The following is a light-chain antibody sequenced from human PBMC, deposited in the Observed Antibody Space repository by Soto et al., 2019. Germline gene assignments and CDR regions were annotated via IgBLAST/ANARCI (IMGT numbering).Light chain of an antibody. CDR3: QQRSNWPPIT. V-gene: IGKV3-11*01. CDR2: DAS. J-gene: IGKJ5*01. Sequence: EIVLTQSPATLSLSPGERATLSCRAGQSVSSYLAWYQQKPGQAPRLLIYDASNRATGIPARFSGSGSGTDFTLTICSLEPEDFAVYYCQQRSNWPPITFGQGTRLEIK. CDR1: QSVSSY.